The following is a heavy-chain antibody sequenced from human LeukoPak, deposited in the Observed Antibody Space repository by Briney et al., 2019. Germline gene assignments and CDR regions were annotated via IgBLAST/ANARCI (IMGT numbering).Heavy chain of an antibody. Sequence: PSETLSLTCAVYGGSFSGYYWSWIRQPPAKGLEWIGEINHSGSTNYNPSLKSRVTISVDTSKNQFSLKLSSVTAADTAVYYCARGRGGPGAAGRYGSDYWGQGTLVTVSS. J-gene: IGHJ4*02. CDR3: ARGRGGPGAAGRYGSDY. CDR1: GGSFSGYY. CDR2: INHSGST. V-gene: IGHV4-34*01. D-gene: IGHD6-19*01.